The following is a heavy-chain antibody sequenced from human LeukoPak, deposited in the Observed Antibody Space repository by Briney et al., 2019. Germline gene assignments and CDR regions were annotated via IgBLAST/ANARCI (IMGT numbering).Heavy chain of an antibody. CDR1: GFTFDEYA. CDR3: AKVGATRHYYYGMDV. Sequence: AGGSLRLSCAASGFTFDEYAMHWVRHAPGKGLEWVSGISWNSGSIGYADSVKGRFTISRDNAKNSLYLQMNSLRAEDTALYYCAKVGATRHYYYGMDVWGQGTTVTVSS. V-gene: IGHV3-9*01. D-gene: IGHD1-26*01. J-gene: IGHJ6*02. CDR2: ISWNSGSI.